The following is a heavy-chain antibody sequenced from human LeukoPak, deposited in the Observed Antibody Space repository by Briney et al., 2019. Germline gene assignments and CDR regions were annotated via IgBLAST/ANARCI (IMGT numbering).Heavy chain of an antibody. Sequence: GGSLRLSCAASGFTFSSYGMHWVRQAPGKGLEWVAVISYDGSNKYYADSVKGRFTISRDNSKNTLYLQMNSLRAEDTAVYYCARDPYSGTYGDTYYYYMDVWGKGTTVTISS. CDR1: GFTFSSYG. CDR3: ARDPYSGTYGDTYYYYMDV. CDR2: ISYDGSNK. D-gene: IGHD1-26*01. J-gene: IGHJ6*03. V-gene: IGHV3-30*03.